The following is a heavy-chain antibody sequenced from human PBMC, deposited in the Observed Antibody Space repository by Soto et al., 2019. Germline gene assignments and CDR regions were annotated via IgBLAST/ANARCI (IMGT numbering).Heavy chain of an antibody. D-gene: IGHD5-12*01. CDR2: TYYKSKWFN. CDR3: ARGSWDDVSGHYYMDV. CDR1: GDSVSSNSAG. J-gene: IGHJ6*03. V-gene: IGHV6-1*01. Sequence: PSQTLSLTCAISGDSVSSNSAGWNWVRQTPSRGLEWLGRTYYKSKWFNNYAVSVKSRITINPDTSQNQFSLQLDSVTPEDTAVYYCARGSWDDVSGHYYMDVWGKGTTVTV.